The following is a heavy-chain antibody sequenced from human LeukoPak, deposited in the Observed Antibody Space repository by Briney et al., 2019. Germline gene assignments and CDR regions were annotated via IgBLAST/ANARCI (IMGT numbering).Heavy chain of an antibody. CDR1: EFTFSSHS. Sequence: GGSLRLSCAASEFTFSSHSMNWVRQAPGKGLEWLSYISGSSSTIYYSDSVKGRFTISRDNAKNSLYLQMNSLRAEDTAVYYCARVLVPDSDYWGQGTLVTVSS. CDR3: ARVLVPDSDY. V-gene: IGHV3-48*04. D-gene: IGHD6-13*01. J-gene: IGHJ4*02. CDR2: ISGSSSTI.